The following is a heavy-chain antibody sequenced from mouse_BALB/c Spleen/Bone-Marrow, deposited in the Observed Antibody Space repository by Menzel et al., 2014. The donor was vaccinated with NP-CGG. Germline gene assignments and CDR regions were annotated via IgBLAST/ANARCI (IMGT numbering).Heavy chain of an antibody. D-gene: IGHD1-2*01. Sequence: DVMLVESGGGLVQPGGSLNLACVASGFDFGRYWMSWARQAPGKGLEWIGEINPGSSTINYSPSLKDKFIMSRDNAKNTLYLQIRKVRSEDTALYYCARLGCYGYHDNWGQGTTLTVSS. J-gene: IGHJ2*01. CDR2: INPGSSTI. CDR3: ARLGCYGYHDN. CDR1: GFDFGRYW. V-gene: IGHV4-2*02.